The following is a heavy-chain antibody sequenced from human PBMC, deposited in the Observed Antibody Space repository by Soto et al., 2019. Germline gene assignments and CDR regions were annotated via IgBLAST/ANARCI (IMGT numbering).Heavy chain of an antibody. CDR2: IYYRGST. Sequence: QVQLQESGPGLVKPSETLSLTCTVSGDSINSNYWSWIRQPPGKGLEWIGYIYYRGSTNYNPSLKSLVPISVDMSKNQFSLELNSVTAADTAVYYCAREIGYSSGPDGYWNVDLLGRCTLVTVSS. CDR3: AREIGYSSGPDGYWNVDL. J-gene: IGHJ2*01. CDR1: GDSINSNY. V-gene: IGHV4-59*01. D-gene: IGHD5-18*01.